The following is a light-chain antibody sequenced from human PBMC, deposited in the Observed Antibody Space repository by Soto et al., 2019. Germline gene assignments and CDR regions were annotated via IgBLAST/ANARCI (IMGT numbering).Light chain of an antibody. J-gene: IGKJ1*01. Sequence: EVVMPQSPATLSLSPGASATLSCRASQSVSNNLAWYQQKPGQAPRLLIYGASTRATGIPARFSGSGSGTDFTLTISSLQSEDFAVYYCQQYTIWPPWTFGQGTKVDVK. V-gene: IGKV3-15*01. CDR3: QQYTIWPPWT. CDR1: QSVSNN. CDR2: GAS.